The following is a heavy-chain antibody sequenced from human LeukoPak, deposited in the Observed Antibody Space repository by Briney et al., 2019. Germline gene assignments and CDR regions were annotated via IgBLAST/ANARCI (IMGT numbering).Heavy chain of an antibody. CDR1: GYTFTSYD. D-gene: IGHD4-17*01. CDR2: INPNSGNA. Sequence: VASVKVSCKASGYTFTSYDINWVRQATGQGLEWMGWINPNSGNAGYAQNFRGRVTMTRDTSISTVYMELSRLRSDDTAVYYCARGAKTTVTTDAGYWGQGTLVTVSS. J-gene: IGHJ4*02. CDR3: ARGAKTTVTTDAGY. V-gene: IGHV1-8*01.